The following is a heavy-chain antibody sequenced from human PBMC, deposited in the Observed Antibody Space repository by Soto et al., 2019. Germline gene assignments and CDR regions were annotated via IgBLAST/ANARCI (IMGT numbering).Heavy chain of an antibody. J-gene: IGHJ4*02. D-gene: IGHD3-10*01. Sequence: EVRLLESGGGLVQPGGSLRLSCAASGFTFSNYAMTWVRQAPGKGLGWVSGLNGSGGSTSSADSVKGRFAISRDNSKNALYLQMNSLRDGDTAVSYCARGFSAGKGSPPDYCGQGTLVTVSS. V-gene: IGHV3-23*01. CDR1: GFTFSNYA. CDR2: LNGSGGST. CDR3: ARGFSAGKGSPPDY.